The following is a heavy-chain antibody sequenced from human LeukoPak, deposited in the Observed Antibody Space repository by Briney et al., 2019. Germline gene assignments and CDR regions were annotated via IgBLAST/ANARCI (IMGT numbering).Heavy chain of an antibody. J-gene: IGHJ6*02. Sequence: PSETLSLTCTVSGYSISSGYYWGWIRQPPGKGLEWIGSIYHSGSTYYNPSLKSRVTISVDTSKNQFSLKLSSVTAADTAVYYCARYQLGGYYGMDVWGQGTTVTVSS. D-gene: IGHD2-2*01. CDR3: ARYQLGGYYGMDV. CDR2: IYHSGST. CDR1: GYSISSGYY. V-gene: IGHV4-38-2*02.